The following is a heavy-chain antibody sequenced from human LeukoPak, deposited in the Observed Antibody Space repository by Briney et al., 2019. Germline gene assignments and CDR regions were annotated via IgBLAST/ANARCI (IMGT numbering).Heavy chain of an antibody. CDR3: ARVAYSSSWYSDY. CDR2: IIPIFGTA. CDR1: GGTFSSYA. V-gene: IGHV1-69*13. J-gene: IGHJ4*02. D-gene: IGHD6-13*01. Sequence: ASVKVSCKASGGTFSSYAISWVRQAPGQGLEWMGGIIPIFGTANYAQKFQGRVTITADESTSTAYMELRSLRSDDTAVYYCARVAYSSSWYSDYWGQGTLVTVSS.